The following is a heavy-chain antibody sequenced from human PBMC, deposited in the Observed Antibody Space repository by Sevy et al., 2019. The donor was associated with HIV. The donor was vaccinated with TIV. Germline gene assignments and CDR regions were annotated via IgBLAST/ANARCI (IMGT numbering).Heavy chain of an antibody. CDR1: GGSISSGSYY. CDR2: IYTSGST. Sequence: SETLSLTCTVSGGSISSGSYYWSWIRQPAGKGLEWIGRIYTSGSTNYNPSLKSRVTISVDTSKNQFSLKLSSVTAADTAVYYCAREWPGAVAALHFHYWGQGTLVTVSS. V-gene: IGHV4-61*02. CDR3: AREWPGAVAALHFHY. D-gene: IGHD6-19*01. J-gene: IGHJ4*02.